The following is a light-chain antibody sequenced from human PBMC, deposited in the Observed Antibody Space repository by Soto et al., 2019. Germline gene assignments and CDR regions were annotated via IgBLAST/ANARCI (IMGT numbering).Light chain of an antibody. CDR1: QSVLYSSNNKNY. V-gene: IGKV4-1*01. CDR2: WAS. Sequence: DIVMTQSPDSLAVSLGERAAIHCTSSQSVLYSSNNKNYLAWYQQKPGQPPKLLIYWASSRESGVPDRFSGSGSGTDFTLTISSLQAEDVAVYYCQQYYTFPITFGGGTKVEIK. J-gene: IGKJ4*01. CDR3: QQYYTFPIT.